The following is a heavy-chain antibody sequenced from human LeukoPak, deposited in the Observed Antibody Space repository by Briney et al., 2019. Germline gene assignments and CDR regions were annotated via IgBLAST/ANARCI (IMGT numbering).Heavy chain of an antibody. J-gene: IGHJ4*02. V-gene: IGHV3-30-3*01. D-gene: IGHD6-13*01. CDR1: GFTFSSYA. Sequence: GGPLRLSCAASGFTFSSYAMHWVRQAPGKGLEWVAVISYDGSNKYYADSVKGRFTISRDNSKNTLYLQMNSLRAEDTAVYNCARGAKQQLATFDYWGQGTLVTVSS. CDR3: ARGAKQQLATFDY. CDR2: ISYDGSNK.